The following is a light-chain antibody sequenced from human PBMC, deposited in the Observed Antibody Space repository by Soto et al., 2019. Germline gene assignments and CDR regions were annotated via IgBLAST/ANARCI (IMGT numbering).Light chain of an antibody. J-gene: IGLJ3*02. CDR2: GNT. CDR3: QSYDNSLSYFLV. CDR1: SSNIGAGFD. V-gene: IGLV1-40*01. Sequence: QSVLTQPPSVSGAPGQRVTISCTGSSSNIGAGFDVHWYQQLPGTAPKLLIYGNTNRPSGVPDRFSGSKSGTSASLAITGLQAEDEADYYCQSYDNSLSYFLVFGGGTKLTVL.